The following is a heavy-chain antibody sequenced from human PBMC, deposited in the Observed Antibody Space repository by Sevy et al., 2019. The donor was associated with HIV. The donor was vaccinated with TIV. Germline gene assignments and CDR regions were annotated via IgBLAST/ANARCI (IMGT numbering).Heavy chain of an antibody. V-gene: IGHV4-59*01. Sequence: SETLSLTCTVSNGSISTYYWNWIRQPPGKGLEWIGYSIYTGSTNYNPSLKSRVTISVDRSKNQISLNLTSVTAADTAVYYCARGWEWDEYDYYYHYMDVWGKGTTVTVSS. CDR1: NGSISTYY. CDR2: SIYTGST. D-gene: IGHD1-26*01. CDR3: ARGWEWDEYDYYYHYMDV. J-gene: IGHJ6*03.